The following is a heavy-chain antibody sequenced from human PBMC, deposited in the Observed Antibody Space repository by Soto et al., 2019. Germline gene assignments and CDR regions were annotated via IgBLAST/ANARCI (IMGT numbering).Heavy chain of an antibody. CDR1: GFTFSSYG. CDR2: IWYDGSNK. CDR3: AREMAWEAAAGAVFDY. V-gene: IGHV3-33*01. D-gene: IGHD6-13*01. Sequence: QVQLVESGGGVVQPGRSLRLSCAASGFTFSSYGMHWVRQAPGKGLEWVAVIWYDGSNKYYADSVKGRFTISRDNSKNTLYLQMNSLRAEDTAVYYCAREMAWEAAAGAVFDYWGQGTLVTVSS. J-gene: IGHJ4*02.